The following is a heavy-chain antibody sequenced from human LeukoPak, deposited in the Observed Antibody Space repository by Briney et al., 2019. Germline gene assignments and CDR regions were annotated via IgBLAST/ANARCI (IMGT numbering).Heavy chain of an antibody. J-gene: IGHJ5*02. V-gene: IGHV4-4*07. CDR1: GVSISSYY. CDR3: ARGCQLELRWYNWFDP. CDR2: IYTSGGT. D-gene: IGHD1-7*01. Sequence: SETLSLTCTVSGVSISSYYWSWIRQPAGKGLEWIGRIYTSGGTNYNPSLSSRVTMSVDTSKNQFSLKLSSVTAADTAVYYCARGCQLELRWYNWFDPWGQGTLVTVSS.